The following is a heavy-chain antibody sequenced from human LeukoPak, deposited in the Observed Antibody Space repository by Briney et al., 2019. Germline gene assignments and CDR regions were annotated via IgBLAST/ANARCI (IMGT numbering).Heavy chain of an antibody. J-gene: IGHJ5*02. V-gene: IGHV1-8*03. Sequence: ALVKVYCKAVGYTMSSYDRNWVRLATGQGLEWMGWMNPNSGDRGYGQKFQGRVTITRTTSISTAYMELSSLTSEDTAVYYCARVLCSSTSCYSSPWFDPWGQGTLVTVSS. CDR1: GYTMSSYD. D-gene: IGHD2-2*01. CDR2: MNPNSGDR. CDR3: ARVLCSSTSCYSSPWFDP.